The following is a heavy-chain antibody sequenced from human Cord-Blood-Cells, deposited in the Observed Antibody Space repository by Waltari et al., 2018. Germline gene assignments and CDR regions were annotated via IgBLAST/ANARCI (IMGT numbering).Heavy chain of an antibody. J-gene: IGHJ4*02. CDR2: MNPNSGNT. D-gene: IGHD3-10*01. Sequence: QVQLVQSGAEVKKPGASVKVSCNASGYTFTSYDINWVRPATGQGLEWMGWMNPNSGNTGYAQKFQGRVTITRNTSISTAYMELSSLRSEDTAVYYCARGLRGSGSYYFDYWGQGTLVTVSS. V-gene: IGHV1-8*03. CDR1: GYTFTSYD. CDR3: ARGLRGSGSYYFDY.